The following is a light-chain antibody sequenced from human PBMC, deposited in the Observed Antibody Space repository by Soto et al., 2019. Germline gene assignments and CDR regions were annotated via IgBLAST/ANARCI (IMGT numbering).Light chain of an antibody. CDR3: SSFTGSSTWV. J-gene: IGLJ3*02. CDR1: SSDVGAYDR. Sequence: QSVLTQPASVSGSPGQSITISCTGTSSDVGAYDRVSWSQQHPGKAPKLLIYEVNKRPSGVSLRFSGSKSGNTASLTISGLQPEDESDYYCSSFTGSSTWVFGGGTKVTVL. CDR2: EVN. V-gene: IGLV2-14*01.